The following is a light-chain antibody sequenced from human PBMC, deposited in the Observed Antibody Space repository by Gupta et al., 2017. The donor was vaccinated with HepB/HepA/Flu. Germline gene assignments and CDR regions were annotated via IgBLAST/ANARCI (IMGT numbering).Light chain of an antibody. CDR2: VNSEGRH. CDR1: NGHKNYA. CDR3: STWVNGFPHGL. J-gene: IGLJ3*02. Sequence: QLVLTQSPSASSSLGASVKLTCTLSNGHKNYAIAWHQQRPKKGPRYLMKVNSEGRHSKGDGIPDRGACFCAGDARSPQAFSLTSEEEADDYCSTWVNGFPHGLFGGGTNLTVL. V-gene: IGLV4-69*01.